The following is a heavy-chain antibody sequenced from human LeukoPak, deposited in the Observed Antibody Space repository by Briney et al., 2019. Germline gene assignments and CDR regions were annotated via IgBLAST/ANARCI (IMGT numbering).Heavy chain of an antibody. J-gene: IGHJ4*02. CDR2: INWYGGST. D-gene: IGHD1-26*01. Sequence: GGSLRLSCAASGFTFDDYGMSGAGQAPGKGLEWVSGINWYGGSTGYADSVKGRFTISRDNAKNSLYLQMNSLRAEDTAFYYCERERSGSGSYHLDYWGQGTLVTVSS. CDR3: ERERSGSGSYHLDY. V-gene: IGHV3-20*04. CDR1: GFTFDDYG.